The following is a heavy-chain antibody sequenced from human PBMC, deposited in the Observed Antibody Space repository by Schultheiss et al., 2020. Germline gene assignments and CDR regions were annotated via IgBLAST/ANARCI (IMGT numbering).Heavy chain of an antibody. Sequence: GSLRLSCAVYGGSFSGYYWSWIRQPPGKGLEWIGEINHSGSTNYNPSLKSRVTISVDTSKNQFSLKLSSVTAADTAVYYCARDRSLGAWGQGTLVTVSS. CDR2: INHSGST. CDR1: GGSFSGYY. V-gene: IGHV4-34*01. D-gene: IGHD3-16*01. J-gene: IGHJ4*02. CDR3: ARDRSLGA.